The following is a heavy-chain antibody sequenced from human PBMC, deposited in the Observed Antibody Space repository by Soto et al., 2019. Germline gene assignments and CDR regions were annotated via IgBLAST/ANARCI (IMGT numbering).Heavy chain of an antibody. CDR1: SGYISSYY. D-gene: IGHD5-18*01. V-gene: IGHV4-59*01. Sequence: SETLSLTCTVSSGYISSYYWSWIRQPPGEGLEWIGYISYSGNTSYNPSLKSRVTISVDTSKNQFSLRLSSVTAADTAVYYCARNVDTAMAIDYWGQGTLVTVSS. CDR3: ARNVDTAMAIDY. J-gene: IGHJ4*02. CDR2: ISYSGNT.